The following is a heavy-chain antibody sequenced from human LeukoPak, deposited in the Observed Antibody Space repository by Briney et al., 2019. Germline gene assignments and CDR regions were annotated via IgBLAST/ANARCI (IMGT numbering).Heavy chain of an antibody. D-gene: IGHD3-10*01. J-gene: IGHJ5*02. V-gene: IGHV1-46*01. CDR2: INPSGGST. CDR1: GYTFTGYY. Sequence: GASVKVSCKASGYTFTGYYMHWVRQAPGQGLEWMGIINPSGGSTSYAQKFQGRVTMTRDTSTSTVYMELSSLRSEDTAVYYCAREGRMVRAVTNWFDPWGQGTLVTVSS. CDR3: AREGRMVRAVTNWFDP.